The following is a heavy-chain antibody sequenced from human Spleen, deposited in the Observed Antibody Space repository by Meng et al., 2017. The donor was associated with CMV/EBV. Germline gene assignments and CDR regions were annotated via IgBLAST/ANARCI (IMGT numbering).Heavy chain of an antibody. J-gene: IGHJ4*02. CDR2: LFSGGSK. CDR3: ARGGTYFDY. CDR1: GFTVSSNY. Sequence: LRLSCAASGFTVSSNYMTWVRQAPGKRLEWVSVLFSGGSKYYADSVRGRFAISRDNSNNTLYLQMNSLRAEDTAVYYCARGGTYFDYWGQGTLVTVSS. V-gene: IGHV3-53*01.